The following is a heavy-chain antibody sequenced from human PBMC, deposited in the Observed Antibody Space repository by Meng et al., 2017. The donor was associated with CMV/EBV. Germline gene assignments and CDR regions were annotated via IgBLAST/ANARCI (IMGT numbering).Heavy chain of an antibody. Sequence: QGQLVQAGAELRKPGASVKVSCKASGDTLTDYYMHWVRQAPGQGLEWMGCINPNSGDTNYAQKFQGRVTMTRDTSISTAYMELSRLRSDDTAVYYCTRDAHLTTVTPNWFDPWGQGTLVTVSS. CDR2: INPNSGDT. V-gene: IGHV1-2*02. D-gene: IGHD4-17*01. J-gene: IGHJ5*02. CDR3: TRDAHLTTVTPNWFDP. CDR1: GDTLTDYY.